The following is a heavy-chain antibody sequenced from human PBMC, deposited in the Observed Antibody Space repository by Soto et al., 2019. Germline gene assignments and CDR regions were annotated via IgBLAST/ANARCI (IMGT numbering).Heavy chain of an antibody. CDR1: GYSFTSYW. V-gene: IGHV5-51*01. CDR2: IYPGDSDT. CDR3: ARHRSSWYNYYYYGMDV. J-gene: IGHJ6*02. Sequence: GESLKISCKGSGYSFTSYWIGWVRQMPGKGLEWVGIIYPGDSDTRYSPSFQGQVTISADKSISTAYLQWSGLKASDTAMYYCARHRSSWYNYYYYGMDVWGQGTTVTVSS. D-gene: IGHD6-13*01.